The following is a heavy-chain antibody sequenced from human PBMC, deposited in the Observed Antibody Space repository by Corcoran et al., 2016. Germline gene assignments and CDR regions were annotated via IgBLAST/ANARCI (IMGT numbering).Heavy chain of an antibody. D-gene: IGHD1-1*01. J-gene: IGHJ4*02. CDR2: ISSSSSYM. V-gene: IGHV3-21*01. Sequence: EVQLVESGGGLVKPGGSLRLSCAASGFTFSSYSMNWVRQAPGKGLEWVSSISSSSSYMYYADSVKGRFTIARDNAKNSLYLQMNSLRAEDTAVYYGARTRDGYDFDYWGQGTLVTVSS. CDR1: GFTFSSYS. CDR3: ARTRDGYDFDY.